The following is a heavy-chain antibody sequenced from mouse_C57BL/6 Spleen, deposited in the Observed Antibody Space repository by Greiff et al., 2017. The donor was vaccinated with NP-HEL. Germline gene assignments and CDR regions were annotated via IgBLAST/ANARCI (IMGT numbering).Heavy chain of an antibody. Sequence: QVQLKESGPELVKPGASVKISCTASGYAFSSSWMNWVKQSPGKGLEWIGRIYPGDGDTNYTGKFKGKATLTADKSSSTAYMQLSSLTSEDSAVYFCAREGPFTTVGYFDVWGTGTTVTVSS. J-gene: IGHJ1*03. V-gene: IGHV1-82*01. CDR2: IYPGDGDT. D-gene: IGHD1-1*01. CDR3: AREGPFTTVGYFDV. CDR1: GYAFSSSW.